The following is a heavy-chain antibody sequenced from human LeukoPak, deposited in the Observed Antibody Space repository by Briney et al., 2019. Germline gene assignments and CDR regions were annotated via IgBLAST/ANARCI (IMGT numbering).Heavy chain of an antibody. D-gene: IGHD6-13*01. CDR3: ARIATPQRVYGMDV. Sequence: GGSLRLSCAASGFTFSSYGTHWVRQAPGKGLEWVAVIWYDGSNKYYADSVKGRFTISRDNSKNTLYLQMNSLRAEDTAVYYCARIATPQRVYGMDVWGQGTTVTVSS. CDR2: IWYDGSNK. V-gene: IGHV3-33*01. J-gene: IGHJ6*02. CDR1: GFTFSSYG.